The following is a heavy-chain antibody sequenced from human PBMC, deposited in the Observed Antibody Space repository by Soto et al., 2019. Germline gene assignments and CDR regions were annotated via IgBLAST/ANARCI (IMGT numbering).Heavy chain of an antibody. CDR1: GYSFISSW. V-gene: IGHV5-51*01. J-gene: IGHJ4*02. CDR3: ARMMAASGTEFDY. Sequence: GESLKISCPDSGYSFISSWIGSLRQMPGKGLEWMGIIYPGDSYTRYSPSFQGQVTISADKSTSTAYLQWSSLKASDTATYYCARMMAASGTEFDYWGQGALVTVSS. CDR2: IYPGDSYT. D-gene: IGHD6-13*01.